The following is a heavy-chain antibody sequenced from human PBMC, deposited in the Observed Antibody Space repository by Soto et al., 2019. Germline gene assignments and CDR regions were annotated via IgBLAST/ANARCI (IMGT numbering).Heavy chain of an antibody. Sequence: GGSLRLSCEVSGFSLSGYGMHWVRQAPGKGLEWVAVIWYHGTTKNYADSVKGRFTISRDISKNTVYLQMDSLKVEDTAVYYCARDVDRTSHLNWFDPWGQGVMVTVPQ. D-gene: IGHD5-12*01. V-gene: IGHV3-33*01. CDR2: IWYHGTTK. CDR3: ARDVDRTSHLNWFDP. J-gene: IGHJ5*02. CDR1: GFSLSGYG.